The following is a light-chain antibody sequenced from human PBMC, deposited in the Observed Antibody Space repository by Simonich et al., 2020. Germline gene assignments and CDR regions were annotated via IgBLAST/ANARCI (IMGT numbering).Light chain of an antibody. Sequence: DIVMTQSPDSLAVSLGERATINCKSSQRVLYRSNNKKYLAWDQQKPGQPPKLLIYWASTRESGVPDRFSGSGSGTDFTLTISSLQAEDVAVYYCQQYYSTPFTFGPGTKVDIK. CDR1: QRVLYRSNNKKY. V-gene: IGKV4-1*01. CDR3: QQYYSTPFT. J-gene: IGKJ3*01. CDR2: WAS.